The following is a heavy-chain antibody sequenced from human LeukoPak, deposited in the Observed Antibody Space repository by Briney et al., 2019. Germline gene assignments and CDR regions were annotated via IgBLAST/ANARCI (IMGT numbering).Heavy chain of an antibody. CDR2: ISYDGSKT. CDR3: ARRYCSSTSCTLDY. Sequence: RAGGSLRLSCAASGFTFNIYAMHWVRQAPGKGLEWVAVISYDGSKTYYADSVKGRFTISRDNAKNSLYLQMNSLRAEDTAVYYCARRYCSSTSCTLDYWGQGTLVTVSS. V-gene: IGHV3-30-3*01. CDR1: GFTFNIYA. D-gene: IGHD2-2*01. J-gene: IGHJ4*02.